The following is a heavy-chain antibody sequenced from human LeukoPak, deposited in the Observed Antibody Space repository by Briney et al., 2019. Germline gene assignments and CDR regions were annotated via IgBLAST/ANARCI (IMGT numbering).Heavy chain of an antibody. J-gene: IGHJ1*01. V-gene: IGHV3-21*01. CDR3: ARGAYNSGGTLEI. CDR2: ISTSGNYI. Sequence: GGSLRLSCAASGFTFSGYSMNWVRQAPGKGLEWVSYISTSGNYIYYSDSVKGRFTISRDNAKNSLYLQMHSLRADDTAVYYCARGAYNSGGTLEIWGQGTLVTVSS. CDR1: GFTFSGYS. D-gene: IGHD3-22*01.